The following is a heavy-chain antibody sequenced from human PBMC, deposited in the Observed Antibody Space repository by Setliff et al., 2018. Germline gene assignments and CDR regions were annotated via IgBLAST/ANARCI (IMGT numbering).Heavy chain of an antibody. D-gene: IGHD1-26*01. V-gene: IGHV1-46*01. CDR1: GYTFTSYY. CDR2: INPSGGST. J-gene: IGHJ3*02. CDR3: ARASAKYEGGAFDI. Sequence: SSVKVSCKASGYTFTSYYVHWVRQAPGQGLEWMGMINPSGGSTFYAQNFQGGVTMTRDTSTSTVYMELSSLRSDDTAVYYCARASAKYEGGAFDIWGQGTMVTVSS.